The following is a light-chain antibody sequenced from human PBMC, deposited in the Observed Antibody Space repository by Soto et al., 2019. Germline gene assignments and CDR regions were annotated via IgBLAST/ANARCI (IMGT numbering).Light chain of an antibody. CDR1: STNIGNNY. CDR2: DNN. J-gene: IGLJ1*01. Sequence: SVLTQPPSVSAAPGQKVTISCSGSSTNIGNNYVSWYQQLPGTAPKLLIYDNNKRPSGIPDRFSGSKSGTSATLGITGLQTGDEADYYCGTWDSSLSAGVFGTGTRSPS. V-gene: IGLV1-51*01. CDR3: GTWDSSLSAGV.